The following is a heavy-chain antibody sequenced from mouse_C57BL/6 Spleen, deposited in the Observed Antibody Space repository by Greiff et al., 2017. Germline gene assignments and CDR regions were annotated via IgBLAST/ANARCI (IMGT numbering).Heavy chain of an antibody. V-gene: IGHV1-18*01. CDR2: INPNNGGT. D-gene: IGHD2-3*01. J-gene: IGHJ2*01. CDR1: GYTFTDYN. CDR3: ARSNDGYYGDY. Sequence: DVKLQESGPELVKPGASVKIPCKASGYTFTDYNMDWVKQSHGKSLEWIGDINPNNGGTIYNQKFKGKAPLTVDKSSSTAYMELRSLTSEDTAVYYCARSNDGYYGDYWGQGTTLTVSS.